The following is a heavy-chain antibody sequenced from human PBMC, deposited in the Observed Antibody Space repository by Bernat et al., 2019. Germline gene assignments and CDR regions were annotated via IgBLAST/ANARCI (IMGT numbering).Heavy chain of an antibody. V-gene: IGHV2-5*02. CDR1: GFALSTSGVG. CDR2: IYWDDDK. D-gene: IGHD6-13*01. CDR3: AHRQVGSTWHGPSFEY. Sequence: QITLKESGPTLVKPTQTLTLTCTFSGFALSTSGVGVGWIRQPPGKAREWLAVIYWDDDKRYSPSLKSRLTITKDTSKNQVVLTMTNMDPVDTATYYCAHRQVGSTWHGPSFEYWGQGTLVTVSS. J-gene: IGHJ4*02.